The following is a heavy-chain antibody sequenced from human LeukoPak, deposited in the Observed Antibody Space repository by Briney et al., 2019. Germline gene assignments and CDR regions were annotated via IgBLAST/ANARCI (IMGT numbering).Heavy chain of an antibody. CDR2: IVTSGST. V-gene: IGHV4-61*02. Sequence: SETLSLTCTVSGGSISSGRFYWSWIRQPAGKGLEWIGRIVTSGSTNYNPSLKSRVTITVDTSKNQFSLKLSSVTAADTAVYYCARVHYDFWSGYYVYYYYYYMDVWGKGTTVTVSS. J-gene: IGHJ6*03. D-gene: IGHD3-3*01. CDR1: GGSISSGRFY. CDR3: ARVHYDFWSGYYVYYYYYYMDV.